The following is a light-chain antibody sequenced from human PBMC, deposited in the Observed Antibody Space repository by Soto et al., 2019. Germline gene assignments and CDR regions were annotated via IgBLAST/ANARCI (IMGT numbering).Light chain of an antibody. CDR2: NNN. Sequence: QSVLTQPRSASGTPGQRVTISCSGGSSNIGTNAVNWYQQLPGTAPKLLIYNNNQRPSGVPDRFSGSKSGTSASLAISGLQSEDEADYYCAAWDDSLNGSVFGTGTKLTVL. J-gene: IGLJ1*01. CDR3: AAWDDSLNGSV. V-gene: IGLV1-44*01. CDR1: SSNIGTNA.